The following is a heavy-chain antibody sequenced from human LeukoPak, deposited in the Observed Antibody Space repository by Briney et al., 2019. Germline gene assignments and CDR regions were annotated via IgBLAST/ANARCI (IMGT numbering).Heavy chain of an antibody. CDR1: GASISGHY. Sequence: SETLSLTCNVSGASISGHYWSWIRHPAGKSLEWIGRIHTSGSPIYNPSLSSRVTMSVDTSKGQFSLTMNSLTAADTAIYYCAIQRLDGDILGFDWWGQGTLVTVSS. J-gene: IGHJ4*02. CDR2: IHTSGSP. V-gene: IGHV4-4*07. CDR3: AIQRLDGDILGFDW. D-gene: IGHD2-21*01.